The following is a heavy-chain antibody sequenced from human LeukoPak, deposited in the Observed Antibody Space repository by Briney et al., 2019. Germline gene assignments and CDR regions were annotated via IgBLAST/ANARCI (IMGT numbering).Heavy chain of an antibody. V-gene: IGHV1-18*01. J-gene: IGHJ4*02. CDR2: ITAYNGNT. CDR1: GYTFTSYG. CDR3: ARAPYYYGSGSYYPFEY. D-gene: IGHD3-10*01. Sequence: GASMKVSCKASGYTFTSYGISWVRQAPGQGLEWMGWITAYNGNTNYAQKLQGRVTITADESTSTAYMELSSLRSEDTAVYYCARAPYYYGSGSYYPFEYWGQGTLVTVSS.